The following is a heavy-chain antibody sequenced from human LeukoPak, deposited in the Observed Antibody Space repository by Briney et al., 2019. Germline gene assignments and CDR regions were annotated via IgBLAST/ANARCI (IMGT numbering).Heavy chain of an antibody. CDR1: GFTLSDYG. Sequence: GGSLRLSCAVSGFTLSDYGIHWVRQAPGKGLEWVTIISSDGSIKYADSVKGRFTVSRDSSKNTVYLQMNSLRAEDTAVYYCAKSTVAGISYYFDYWGQGTLVTVSS. D-gene: IGHD6-19*01. V-gene: IGHV3-33*03. CDR3: AKSTVAGISYYFDY. J-gene: IGHJ4*02. CDR2: ISSDGSIK.